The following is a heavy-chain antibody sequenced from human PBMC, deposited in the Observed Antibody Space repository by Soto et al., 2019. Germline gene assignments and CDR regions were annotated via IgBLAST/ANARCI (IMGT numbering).Heavy chain of an antibody. J-gene: IGHJ4*02. V-gene: IGHV3-74*01. D-gene: IGHD6-19*01. CDR3: ARGPSGWFGYDY. CDR1: GFTFSSSW. Sequence: GGSLRLSCAASGFTFSSSWMHWVRQAPGKGLVWVSRINSGASTTNYADSLKGQFTISRDNAKNALYLQMDSLTADDTAVDYCARGPSGWFGYDYWGQGTLVTVSS. CDR2: INSGASTT.